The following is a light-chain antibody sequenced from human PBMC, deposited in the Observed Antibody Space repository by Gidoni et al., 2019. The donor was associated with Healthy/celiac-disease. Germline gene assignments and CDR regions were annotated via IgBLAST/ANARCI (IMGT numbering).Light chain of an antibody. Sequence: DIQMTQSLSSLSASVGDRVTITCRARQSISSYLNWYQQKPGKAPKLLIYAASSLQSGVPSRFSGSGSGTDFTLTISSLQPEDFATYYCQQSYSTPFTFGPGTKVDIK. V-gene: IGKV1-39*01. CDR3: QQSYSTPFT. CDR1: QSISSY. CDR2: AAS. J-gene: IGKJ3*01.